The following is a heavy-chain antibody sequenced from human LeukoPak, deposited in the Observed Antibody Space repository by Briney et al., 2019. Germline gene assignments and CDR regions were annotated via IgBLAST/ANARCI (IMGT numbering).Heavy chain of an antibody. CDR2: ISHDGSNK. D-gene: IGHD6-19*01. J-gene: IGHJ4*02. V-gene: IGHV3-30*03. CDR3: ARVIYSGWEGELSD. Sequence: GRSLRLSCGASGFTFRSYGMHWVRQAPGKGLEWVAVISHDGSNKYYADSVKGRFTISRDNSKNTLYLQMNSLRAEDTAVYYCARVIYSGWEGELSDWGQGTLVTVSS. CDR1: GFTFRSYG.